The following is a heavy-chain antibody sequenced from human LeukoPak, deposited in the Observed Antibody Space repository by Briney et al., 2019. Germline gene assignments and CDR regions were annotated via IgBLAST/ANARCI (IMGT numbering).Heavy chain of an antibody. CDR3: AREGFPFKVLTGYFDY. Sequence: SETLSLTCTVSGGSISSYYWSWIRQPAGEGLQWIGRIYSSGSTNYNPSLKSRVTISVDTSKNLFSLKLSSVTAADTAVYYCAREGFPFKVLTGYFDYWGQGTLVTVSS. CDR1: GGSISSYY. J-gene: IGHJ4*02. V-gene: IGHV4-4*07. CDR2: IYSSGST. D-gene: IGHD3-9*01.